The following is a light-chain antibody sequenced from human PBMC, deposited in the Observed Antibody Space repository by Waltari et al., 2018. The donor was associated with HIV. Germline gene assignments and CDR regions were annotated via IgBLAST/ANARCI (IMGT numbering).Light chain of an antibody. V-gene: IGKV3-15*01. CDR2: ETS. J-gene: IGKJ3*01. CDR1: QGINGH. CDR3: QQSSNWPLT. Sequence: EIVMTQSPATLSVSPGESATLSCRASQGINGHLAWYQTKPGRSPRLLIYETSTRATGIPARFSGSGSGAEFTLTISSLQSEDFAVYYCQQSSNWPLTLGPGTKVEVK.